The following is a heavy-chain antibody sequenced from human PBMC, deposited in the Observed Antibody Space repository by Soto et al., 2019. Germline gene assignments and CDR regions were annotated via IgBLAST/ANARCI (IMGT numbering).Heavy chain of an antibody. Sequence: PSETLSLTCAVYRGSFSGYYWSWIRQPPCKGLELIGEINHSGSTNYNPSLKSRVTISVDTSKNQFSLKLSSVTAADTAVYYCARGKLSDYVWGSYRYHFDYWGQGTVVTVSS. CDR2: INHSGST. D-gene: IGHD3-16*02. J-gene: IGHJ4*02. V-gene: IGHV4-34*01. CDR3: ARGKLSDYVWGSYRYHFDY. CDR1: RGSFSGYY.